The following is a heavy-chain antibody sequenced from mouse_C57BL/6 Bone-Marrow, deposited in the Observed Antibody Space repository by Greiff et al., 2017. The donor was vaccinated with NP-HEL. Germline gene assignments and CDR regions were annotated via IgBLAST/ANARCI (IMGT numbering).Heavy chain of an antibody. CDR3: ARGTGYYYAMDY. Sequence: EVKLVESGGGLVKPGGSLKLSCAVSGFTFSDYGMHWVRQAPEKGLEWVAYISSGSSTIYYADTVKGRFTISRDNAKNTLFLQMTSLRSEDTAMYYCARGTGYYYAMDYWGQGTSVTVSS. V-gene: IGHV5-17*01. J-gene: IGHJ4*01. CDR2: ISSGSSTI. CDR1: GFTFSDYG. D-gene: IGHD3-3*01.